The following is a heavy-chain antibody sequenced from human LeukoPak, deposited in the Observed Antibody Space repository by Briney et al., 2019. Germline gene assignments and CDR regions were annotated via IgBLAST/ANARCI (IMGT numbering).Heavy chain of an antibody. CDR2: INHIGST. Sequence: SETLSLTCAVYCGSFTGYFWSWIRQPPGRGLEWIVEINHIGSTNYKPSLKTRVTISVDPSQTQFSLKLSYVPAADTAVYYCARGVMGYYYMDVWEKGTTVTVSS. V-gene: IGHV4-34*01. CDR3: ARGVMGYYYMDV. J-gene: IGHJ6*03. CDR1: CGSFTGYF.